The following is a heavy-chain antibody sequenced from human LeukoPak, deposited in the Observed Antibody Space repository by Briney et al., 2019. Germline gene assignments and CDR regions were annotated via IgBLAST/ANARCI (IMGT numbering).Heavy chain of an antibody. V-gene: IGHV3-23*01. CDR1: RFTFSSYA. CDR3: ATTRYNYGYYFDY. D-gene: IGHD5-18*01. CDR2: ISGSGGSA. Sequence: GGPLRLSCAASRFTFSSYAMSWVRQAPGKGLEWVSVISGSGGSAYYADSVKGRFTISRDNSKNTLYLQMNSLRDEDTAVYYCATTRYNYGYYFDYWGQGTLVTVSS. J-gene: IGHJ4*02.